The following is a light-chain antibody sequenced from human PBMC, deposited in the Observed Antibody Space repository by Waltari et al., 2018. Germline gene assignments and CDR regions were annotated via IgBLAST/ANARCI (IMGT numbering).Light chain of an antibody. CDR3: CSYAGSSTFV. CDR1: SSDAGSYNL. J-gene: IGLJ1*01. CDR2: AVS. Sequence: QSALTQPASVSGSPGQSITISCTGTSSDAGSYNLVSWYQQHPGKAPKLMIFAVSKRPSGVSNRFSGSKSGNTASLTISGLQAEDEADYYCCSYAGSSTFVFGAGTKVTVL. V-gene: IGLV2-23*02.